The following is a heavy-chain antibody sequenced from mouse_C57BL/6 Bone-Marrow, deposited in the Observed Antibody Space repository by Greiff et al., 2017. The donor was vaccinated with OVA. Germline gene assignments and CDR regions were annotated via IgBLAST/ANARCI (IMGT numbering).Heavy chain of an antibody. CDR2: ISGGGGNT. Sequence: EVQGVESGGGLVKPGGSLKLSCAASGFTFSSYTMSWVRQTPEKRLEWVATISGGGGNTYYPDSVKGRFTISRDNAKNTLYLQMSSLRSEDTALYYCARQRSNYVAWFAYWGQGTLVTVSA. CDR1: GFTFSSYT. J-gene: IGHJ3*01. CDR3: ARQRSNYVAWFAY. V-gene: IGHV5-9*01. D-gene: IGHD2-5*01.